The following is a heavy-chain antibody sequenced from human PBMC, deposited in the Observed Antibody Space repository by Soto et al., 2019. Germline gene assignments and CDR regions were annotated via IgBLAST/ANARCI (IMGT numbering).Heavy chain of an antibody. CDR1: GGSISSSSDY. CDR2: VSYSGST. D-gene: IGHD6-13*01. Sequence: QLQLQESGPGLVKPSETLSLTCTVFGGSISSSSDYWGWIRQPPGKGLEWIGSVSYSGSTYYSPSLRSRVTISVDTSKNQFSLKLSSVTAADTAAYYCSRQKQQLIVNDSYYADVWGKGTTVTASS. V-gene: IGHV4-39*01. J-gene: IGHJ6*04. CDR3: SRQKQQLIVNDSYYADV.